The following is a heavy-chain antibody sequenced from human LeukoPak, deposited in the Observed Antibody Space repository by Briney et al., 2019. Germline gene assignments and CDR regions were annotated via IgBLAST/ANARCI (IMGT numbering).Heavy chain of an antibody. Sequence: GGSLRLSCAASGFTFSSYAMSWVRQAPGKGLEWVSAISGSGGSTYYADSVKGRFTISRDNSKNTLFLRMNSLRAEDTAVYYCAKDKNYYGSGSYGNDYWGQGTLVTVSS. V-gene: IGHV3-23*01. J-gene: IGHJ4*02. D-gene: IGHD3-10*01. CDR3: AKDKNYYGSGSYGNDY. CDR2: ISGSGGST. CDR1: GFTFSSYA.